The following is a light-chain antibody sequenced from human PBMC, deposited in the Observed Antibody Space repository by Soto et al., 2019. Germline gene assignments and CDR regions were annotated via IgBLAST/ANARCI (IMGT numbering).Light chain of an antibody. CDR2: EDN. V-gene: IGLV6-57*04. Sequence: NFMLTQPHSVSESPGKTVTISCTRSSGSIASNYVQWYQQRPGSAHTTVIYEDNQRPSGVPDRFSGSIDSSSNSASLTISGLKTEDEADYYCQSYDSTIVVFGGGTKVTVL. CDR3: QSYDSTIVV. CDR1: SGSIASNY. J-gene: IGLJ2*01.